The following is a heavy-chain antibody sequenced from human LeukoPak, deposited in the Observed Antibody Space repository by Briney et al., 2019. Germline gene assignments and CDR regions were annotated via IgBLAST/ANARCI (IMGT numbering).Heavy chain of an antibody. V-gene: IGHV3-72*01. Sequence: GGSLRLSCAASGFTFSDHYMDWVRQAPGKGLEWVGRTRNKANSYTTEYAASVKGRSAISRDDSKNSLYLQMNSLQTEDTAVYYCARVGESYAFDIWGQGTMVTVSS. CDR1: GFTFSDHY. D-gene: IGHD3-16*01. CDR2: TRNKANSYTT. CDR3: ARVGESYAFDI. J-gene: IGHJ3*02.